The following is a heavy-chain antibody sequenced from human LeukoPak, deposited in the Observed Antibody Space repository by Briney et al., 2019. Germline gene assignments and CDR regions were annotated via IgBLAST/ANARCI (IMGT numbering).Heavy chain of an antibody. D-gene: IGHD6-13*01. V-gene: IGHV4-39*01. CDR2: IYYSGST. Sequence: ASETLSLTCTVSGGSISSSSYYWGWIRQPPGKGLEWIGSIYYSGSTYYNPSLKSRVTISVDTSKNQFSLKLSSVTAADTAVYYCARHGSQTFWQQPGGVDYWGQGTLVTVSS. CDR3: ARHGSQTFWQQPGGVDY. J-gene: IGHJ4*02. CDR1: GGSISSSSYY.